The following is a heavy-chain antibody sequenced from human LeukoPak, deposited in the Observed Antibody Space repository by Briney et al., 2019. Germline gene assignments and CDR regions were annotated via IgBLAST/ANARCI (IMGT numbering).Heavy chain of an antibody. Sequence: PSETLSLTCTVSGGSINSNYWSWIRQPPGKGLESIGYMHYTGNTNYNPSLKSRVTMSVDTSKNQFSLNLNSVTAADTAIYYCARGARGYPDDNFDYWGQGTLVTVSS. D-gene: IGHD5-12*01. CDR3: ARGARGYPDDNFDY. CDR1: GGSINSNY. CDR2: MHYTGNT. J-gene: IGHJ4*02. V-gene: IGHV4-59*01.